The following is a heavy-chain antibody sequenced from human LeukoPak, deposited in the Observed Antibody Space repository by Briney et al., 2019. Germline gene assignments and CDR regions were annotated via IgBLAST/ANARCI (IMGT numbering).Heavy chain of an antibody. J-gene: IGHJ6*03. CDR3: AKGENYDILTGYYHYYMDV. CDR1: GFTFTKHW. Sequence: GGSLRLTCVASGFTFTKHWMSWVRQAPGKGLEWVANIKEDGSVKNYMDSVKGRFTISRDNAKNSVSLQMNSLRAEDTAVYYCAKGENYDILTGYYHYYMDVWGKGTTVTISS. CDR2: IKEDGSVK. D-gene: IGHD3-9*01. V-gene: IGHV3-7*01.